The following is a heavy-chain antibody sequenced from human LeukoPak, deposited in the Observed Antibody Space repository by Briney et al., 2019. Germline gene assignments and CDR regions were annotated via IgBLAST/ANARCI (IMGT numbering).Heavy chain of an antibody. V-gene: IGHV4-39*01. CDR3: ARATITTYYFDY. J-gene: IGHJ4*02. CDR2: IYYSGST. CDR1: GGSISSSSYY. Sequence: PSETLSLTCTVSGGSISSSSYYWGWIRQPPGQGLEWIGSIYYSGSTYYNPSLKSRVTISVDTSKNQFSLKLSSVTAADTAVYYCARATITTYYFDYWGQGTLVTVSS. D-gene: IGHD5-24*01.